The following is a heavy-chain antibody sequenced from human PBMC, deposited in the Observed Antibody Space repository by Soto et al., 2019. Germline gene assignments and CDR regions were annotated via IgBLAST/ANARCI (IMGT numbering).Heavy chain of an antibody. CDR3: ATSYGSGYRAFDY. CDR2: INPILSMS. V-gene: IGHV1-69*02. CDR1: GDTFSFYT. D-gene: IGHD3-10*01. Sequence: QVQLVQSGAEEKKPGSSVKVSCKASGDTFSFYTINWVRQAPGLGLEWVGRINPILSMSNYAQKFQGRVTITADQSTNTAYMELRSLRSEDTAMYYCATSYGSGYRAFDYWGQGALVTVSS. J-gene: IGHJ4*02.